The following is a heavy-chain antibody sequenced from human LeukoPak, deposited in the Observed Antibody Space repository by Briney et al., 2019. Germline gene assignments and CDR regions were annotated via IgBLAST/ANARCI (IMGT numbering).Heavy chain of an antibody. CDR3: ASPTVTTYLIDY. D-gene: IGHD4-17*01. Sequence: SESLSLTCTVSVGSISSSSYYWGWIRQPPGEGLEWIGSIYYSGSTYYNPSLKSRVTISVDTSKNQFSLKLSSVTAADTAVYYCASPTVTTYLIDYWGQGTLVTVSS. CDR2: IYYSGST. J-gene: IGHJ4*02. V-gene: IGHV4-39*01. CDR1: VGSISSSSYY.